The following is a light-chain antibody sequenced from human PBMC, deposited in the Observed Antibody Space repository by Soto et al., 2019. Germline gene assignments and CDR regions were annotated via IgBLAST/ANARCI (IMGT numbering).Light chain of an antibody. J-gene: IGKJ1*01. CDR3: QKYNSAPWT. CDR1: QAISNF. V-gene: IGKV1-27*01. Sequence: DIQMTQSPSSLSASVGDRVTITCRASQAISNFLSWYQQKPGKAPNLVIYAASTLQSGVPSRFSGSGSGTDFTLTISSLQPEDVATYFCQKYNSAPWTFGQGTKVEIK. CDR2: AAS.